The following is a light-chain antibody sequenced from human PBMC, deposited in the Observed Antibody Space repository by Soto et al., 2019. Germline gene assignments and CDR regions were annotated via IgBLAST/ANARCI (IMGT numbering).Light chain of an antibody. CDR1: QSVPSKY. J-gene: IGKJ5*01. CDR3: QQRNVWPPVT. CDR2: GAF. V-gene: IGKV3D-20*02. Sequence: EVVLTQSPGTLSLSPGERATLSCRAGQSVPSKYLAWFQQRPGQAPRLLIFGAFNRATGIPARFSGSGSGTDFTLTISSLEPEDSAVYYCQQRNVWPPVTFGQGTRLEIK.